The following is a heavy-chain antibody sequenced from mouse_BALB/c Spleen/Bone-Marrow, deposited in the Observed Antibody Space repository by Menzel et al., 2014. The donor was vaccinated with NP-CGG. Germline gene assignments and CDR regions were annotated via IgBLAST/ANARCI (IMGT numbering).Heavy chain of an antibody. V-gene: IGHV4-1*02. CDR1: GFDFSRYW. CDR2: INPDSSTI. J-gene: IGHJ3*01. CDR3: ARAHYYGLFAY. Sequence: EVQGVESGGGLVQPGGSLKLSCAASGFDFSRYWMSWVRQAPGKGLEWIGEINPDSSTIDYTPSLKDKFIISRDNAKNTLYLQMSKVRSEDAALYYCARAHYYGLFAYWGQGTLVTVSA. D-gene: IGHD1-2*01.